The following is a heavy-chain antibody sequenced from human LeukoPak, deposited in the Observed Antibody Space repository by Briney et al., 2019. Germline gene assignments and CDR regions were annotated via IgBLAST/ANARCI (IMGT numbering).Heavy chain of an antibody. CDR1: GGTFSSYA. J-gene: IGHJ6*02. CDR3: AKYGKEYQLLRGYDSYDMDV. Sequence: SVKVSCKASGGTFSSYAISWARQAPGQGLEWMGGIIPIFGTANYAQKFQGRVTITADESTSTAYMELSSLRAEDTAVYYCAKYGKEYQLLRGYDSYDMDVWGQGTTVTVSS. V-gene: IGHV1-69*13. D-gene: IGHD2-2*01. CDR2: IIPIFGTA.